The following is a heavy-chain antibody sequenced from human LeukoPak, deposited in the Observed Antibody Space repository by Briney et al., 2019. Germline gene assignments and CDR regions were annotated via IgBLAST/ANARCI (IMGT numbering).Heavy chain of an antibody. Sequence: SGGSLRLSCAASGFTFSSYSMNWVRQAPGKGLEWVSSISSSSSYIYYADSVKGRFTISRDNAKNSLYLQMNSLRAEDTAVYYCARIEAVTRGYNHAYYFDYWGQGTLVTVSS. J-gene: IGHJ4*02. V-gene: IGHV3-21*01. CDR3: ARIEAVTRGYNHAYYFDY. CDR1: GFTFSSYS. D-gene: IGHD5-18*01. CDR2: ISSSSSYI.